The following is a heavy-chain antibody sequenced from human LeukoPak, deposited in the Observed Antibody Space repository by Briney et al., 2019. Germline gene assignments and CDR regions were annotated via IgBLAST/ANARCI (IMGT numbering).Heavy chain of an antibody. CDR3: ARSFSTRVDSPKNTGVGVTAFDY. Sequence: GASVKVSCKASGYTFTGYYMHWVRQAPGQGLEWIGRINPNSGGTNYAQKFQGRVTMTRDTSISTAYMELSRLRSDDAAVYYCARSFSTRVDSPKNTGVGVTAFDYWGQGTLVTVSS. V-gene: IGHV1-2*06. D-gene: IGHD2-21*02. CDR2: INPNSGGT. CDR1: GYTFTGYY. J-gene: IGHJ4*02.